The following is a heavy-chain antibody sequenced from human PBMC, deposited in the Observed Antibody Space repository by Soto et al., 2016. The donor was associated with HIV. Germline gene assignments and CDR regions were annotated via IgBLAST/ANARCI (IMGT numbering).Heavy chain of an antibody. D-gene: IGHD2-15*01. CDR3: VRRPRAVWGIVVGITWFDS. CDR2: IYHSGNT. Sequence: QVQLQESGPGLVKPSETLSLTCSVSSNSLSGDYFWGWIRQSPGKGLEWIGSIYHSGNTHYNSSLKSRITMSVDTSKKQFSLKLSSVTAADTAVYYCVRRPRAVWGIVVGITWFDSWGQGNPGHRLL. V-gene: IGHV4-38-2*01. J-gene: IGHJ5*01. CDR1: SNSLSGDYF.